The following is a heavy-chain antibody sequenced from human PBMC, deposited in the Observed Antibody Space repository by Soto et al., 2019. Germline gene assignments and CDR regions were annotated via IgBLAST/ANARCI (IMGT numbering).Heavy chain of an antibody. Sequence: EVHLVESGGGLVQPGGSLRLSCAASRFAVSDNYMSWVRQAPGKGLEFVSLIYSGGTTSYADSVKGRFTISRDNSKNTLYLQMNNLRAEDTAVYYCATRTITLPHWGQGTLVTVPS. D-gene: IGHD5-12*01. CDR3: ATRTITLPH. CDR2: IYSGGTT. J-gene: IGHJ4*02. CDR1: RFAVSDNY. V-gene: IGHV3-66*01.